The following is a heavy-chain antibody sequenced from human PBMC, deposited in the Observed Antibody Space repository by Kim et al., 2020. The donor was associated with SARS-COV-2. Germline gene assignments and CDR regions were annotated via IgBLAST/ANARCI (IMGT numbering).Heavy chain of an antibody. V-gene: IGHV3-23*01. D-gene: IGHD2-15*01. Sequence: GGSLRLSCAASGFTFSSYALSWVRQAPGKGLEWVSTISALDGSTFYADSVKGRFTISRDNSKNTLYLRMNSLRAEDTAVYYCAKDSSSPLGGLDIRGQGT. CDR3: AKDSSSPLGGLDI. CDR1: GFTFSSYA. CDR2: ISALDGST. J-gene: IGHJ3*02.